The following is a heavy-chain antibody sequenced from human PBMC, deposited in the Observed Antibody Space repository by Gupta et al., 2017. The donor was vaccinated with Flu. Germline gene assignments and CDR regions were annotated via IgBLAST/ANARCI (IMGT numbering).Heavy chain of an antibody. CDR3: ARRITYGKTFDY. D-gene: IGHD2/OR15-2a*01. Sequence: QLQLQESGPGLVKPSETLSLICTVSGGSISDTSYYWGWIRQPPGKWLEWIGNVGYSGNTFYNPSLKSRVTISVDTSKNQFSLKLSSVTAADTAVYYCARRITYGKTFDYWGQGSLVTVSS. CDR2: VGYSGNT. CDR1: GGSISDTSYY. V-gene: IGHV4-39*01. J-gene: IGHJ4*02.